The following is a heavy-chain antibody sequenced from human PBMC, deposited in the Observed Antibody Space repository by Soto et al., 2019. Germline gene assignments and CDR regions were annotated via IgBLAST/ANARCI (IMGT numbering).Heavy chain of an antibody. D-gene: IGHD4-17*01. CDR1: GFTFSTSG. CDR3: ANHGGFDI. Sequence: EVQLLESGGGLVQPGGSLRLSCAASGFTFSTSGMSWVRQAPGKGLEWVSSISGSGDDTNYADSVKARFTISRDNSKNTLYLQINSLTDEDTAVYYCANHGGFDIWGQGTMVAVSS. V-gene: IGHV3-23*01. J-gene: IGHJ3*02. CDR2: ISGSGDDT.